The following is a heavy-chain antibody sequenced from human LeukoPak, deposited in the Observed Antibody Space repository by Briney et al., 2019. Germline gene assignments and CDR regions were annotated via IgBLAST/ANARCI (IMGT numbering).Heavy chain of an antibody. Sequence: SQTLTLTCAISGDSVSSNSAAWSWIRQSPSRGLEWLGRTYYRSKWYNDYALSVESRVIINPDTSKNHFSLHLNSVTPEDTAVYFCARNSVSGTAGAANTFDLWGQGTMVTVSS. V-gene: IGHV6-1*01. D-gene: IGHD1-26*01. CDR2: TYYRSKWYN. CDR1: GDSVSSNSAA. CDR3: ARNSVSGTAGAANTFDL. J-gene: IGHJ3*01.